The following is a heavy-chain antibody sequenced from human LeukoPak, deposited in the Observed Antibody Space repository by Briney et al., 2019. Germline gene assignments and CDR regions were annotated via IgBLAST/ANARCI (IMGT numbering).Heavy chain of an antibody. CDR3: ARGGQLWSYNWFDP. D-gene: IGHD5-18*01. Sequence: SETLSLTCTVSGGSISSSSYYWGWIRQPPGKGLEWIGSIYYSGSTYYNPSLKSRVTISVDTSKNQFSLKLSSVTAADTAVYYCARGGQLWSYNWFDPWGQGTLVTVSS. CDR1: GGSISSSSYY. CDR2: IYYSGST. V-gene: IGHV4-39*01. J-gene: IGHJ5*02.